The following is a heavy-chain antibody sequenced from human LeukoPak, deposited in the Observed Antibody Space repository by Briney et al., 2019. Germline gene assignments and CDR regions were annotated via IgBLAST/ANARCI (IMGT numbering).Heavy chain of an antibody. V-gene: IGHV1-69*05. J-gene: IGHJ4*02. Sequence: SVKVSCKACGGTFSSYSINWVRQTPGKGLAWMGGIIPIFGTASYAQRFQGRVTITTDESTSTGYMELSSLRSEDTAGYYCAGGADSSGYYHPDYFDSWGQGTLVTVSS. D-gene: IGHD3-22*01. CDR3: AGGADSSGYYHPDYFDS. CDR1: GGTFSSYS. CDR2: IIPIFGTA.